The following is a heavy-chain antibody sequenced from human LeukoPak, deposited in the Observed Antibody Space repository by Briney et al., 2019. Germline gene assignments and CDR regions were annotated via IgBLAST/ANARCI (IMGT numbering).Heavy chain of an antibody. CDR1: GGSFSGYY. Sequence: SETLSLTCAVYGGSFSGYYWSWIRQPPGKGLEWIGEINHSGSTNYNPSLKSRVTISVDTSKNQFSLKLSSVTAADTAVYYCARVVVVTARLRAFDIWGRGTMVTVSS. J-gene: IGHJ3*02. CDR3: ARVVVVTARLRAFDI. V-gene: IGHV4-34*01. CDR2: INHSGST. D-gene: IGHD2-21*02.